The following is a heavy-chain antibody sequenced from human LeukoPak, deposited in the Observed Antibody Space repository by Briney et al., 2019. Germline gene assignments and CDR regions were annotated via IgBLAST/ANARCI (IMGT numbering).Heavy chain of an antibody. CDR3: ARPTNEEMATLRSGGLDY. J-gene: IGHJ4*02. Sequence: ASVKVSCKASGYTFTNYAMYWVRQAPGQRLEWMGWINAANGDTKYSQKFQGRVTITRDTFATTAYMDLSNLGSEDTAVYYCARPTNEEMATLRSGGLDYWGQGTLVTVSS. D-gene: IGHD5-24*01. V-gene: IGHV1-3*01. CDR2: INAANGDT. CDR1: GYTFTNYA.